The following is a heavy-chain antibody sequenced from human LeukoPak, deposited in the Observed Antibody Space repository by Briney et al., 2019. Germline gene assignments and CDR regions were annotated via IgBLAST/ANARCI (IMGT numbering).Heavy chain of an antibody. Sequence: AGGSLRLSCAASGFTFSSYAMHWVRQAPGKGLEWVATISYDGSSKYYADSVKGRFTVSRDNSKNTLYLQMNSLRAEDTAVYYCARDGEYYYGSGSYYRHPLDYWGQGTLVTVSS. V-gene: IGHV3-30*04. CDR2: ISYDGSSK. CDR1: GFTFSSYA. D-gene: IGHD3-10*01. CDR3: ARDGEYYYGSGSYYRHPLDY. J-gene: IGHJ4*02.